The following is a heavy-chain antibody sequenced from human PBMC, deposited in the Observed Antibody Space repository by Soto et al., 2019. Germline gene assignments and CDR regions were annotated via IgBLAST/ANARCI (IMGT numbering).Heavy chain of an antibody. D-gene: IGHD3-3*01. Sequence: PGGSLRLSCAASGFTFSSYAMSWVRQAPGKGLEWVSAISGSGGSTYYADSVKGRFTISRDNSKNTLYLQMNSLRAEDTAVYYCAKDRRRFLEWSNYYFDYWGQGTLVTVSS. CDR1: GFTFSSYA. V-gene: IGHV3-23*01. J-gene: IGHJ4*02. CDR3: AKDRRRFLEWSNYYFDY. CDR2: ISGSGGST.